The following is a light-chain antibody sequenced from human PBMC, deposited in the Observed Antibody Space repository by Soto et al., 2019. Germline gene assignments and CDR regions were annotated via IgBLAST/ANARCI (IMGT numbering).Light chain of an antibody. J-gene: IGLJ1*01. CDR1: SSDIGGYNF. V-gene: IGLV2-14*01. CDR3: NSYRTISTYV. Sequence: QSALTQPASVSGSPGQSITISCTGTSSDIGGYNFVSWYQQHPGKAPKLLIYDVSNRPSGVSNRFSGSKSGNTASLTISGLQAEDEADYYCNSYRTISTYVFGTGTKLTVL. CDR2: DVS.